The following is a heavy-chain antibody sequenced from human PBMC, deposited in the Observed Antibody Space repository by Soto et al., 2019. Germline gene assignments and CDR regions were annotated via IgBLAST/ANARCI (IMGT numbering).Heavy chain of an antibody. J-gene: IGHJ6*02. Sequence: QVQLVQSGAEVKKPGSSVKVSCKASGGTFSSSAISWVRQAPGQGLEWMGGIIPIFGTAHYAQKFQGRVTSTEDESTSTAYMELRSLRSEDTAVYYCASIEDPDYGDYSYYYYYGMDVWGQGTTVTVSS. CDR2: IIPIFGTA. D-gene: IGHD4-17*01. V-gene: IGHV1-69*01. CDR3: ASIEDPDYGDYSYYYYYGMDV. CDR1: GGTFSSSA.